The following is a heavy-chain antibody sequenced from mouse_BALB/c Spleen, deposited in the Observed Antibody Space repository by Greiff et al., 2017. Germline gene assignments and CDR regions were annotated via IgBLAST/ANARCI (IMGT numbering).Heavy chain of an antibody. J-gene: IGHJ4*01. CDR2: INPYNGDT. Sequence: VHVKQSGPELVKPGASVKISCKASGYSFTGYFMNWVMQSHGKSLEWIGRINPYNGDTFYNQKFKGKATLTVDKSSSTAHMELRSLASEDSAVYYCARDYYYGSSYGSMDYWGQGTSVTVSS. CDR3: ARDYYYGSSYGSMDY. D-gene: IGHD1-1*01. CDR1: GYSFTGYF. V-gene: IGHV1-20*02.